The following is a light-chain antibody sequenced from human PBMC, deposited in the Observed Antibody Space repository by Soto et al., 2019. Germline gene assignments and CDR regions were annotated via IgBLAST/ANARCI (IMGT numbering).Light chain of an antibody. V-gene: IGKV3-20*01. J-gene: IGKJ1*01. CDR3: VQYCTSLWP. Sequence: DIVLTQSPGTLSLSPGERVTLSCRAIQSVSSSYFAGYQQKPGQAPRLLIYGASSRATGIPDRFSGSGSGSDVTLTISRLEPEDLGMYYCVQYCTSLWPFGQGTKVEI. CDR1: QSVSSSY. CDR2: GAS.